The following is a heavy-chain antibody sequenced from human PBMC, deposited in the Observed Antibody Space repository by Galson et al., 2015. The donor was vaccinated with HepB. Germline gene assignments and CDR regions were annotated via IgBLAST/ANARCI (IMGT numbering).Heavy chain of an antibody. CDR1: GYAFPNYV. D-gene: IGHD3-10*01. CDR3: ASELLVWFWETIGYYGLDA. J-gene: IGHJ6*02. Sequence: SVKVSCKASGYAFPNYVISWVRQAPGQGLEWMGCISPYKGATNYAQKFQGRVTMTTETSTSTAYMELRRLRSDDTAVYYCASELLVWFWETIGYYGLDAWGQGNTVTVSS. V-gene: IGHV1-18*01. CDR2: ISPYKGAT.